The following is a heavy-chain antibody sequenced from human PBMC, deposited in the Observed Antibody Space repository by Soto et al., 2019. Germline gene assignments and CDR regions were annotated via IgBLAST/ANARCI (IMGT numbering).Heavy chain of an antibody. CDR1: GFTFNRYA. D-gene: IGHD4-17*01. V-gene: IGHV3-23*01. J-gene: IGHJ3*02. CDR3: ATDRWRDGDHATLDALEI. Sequence: EVQLLESGGGLVQPGGSLRLSCAASGFTFNRYAMSWVRQAPGKGLEWVSSISGSGGSTYYADSVEGHFTISRDSFKNTLYLQMNSLTAEDTAIYYCATDRWRDGDHATLDALEIWGQGPMVTVSS. CDR2: ISGSGGST.